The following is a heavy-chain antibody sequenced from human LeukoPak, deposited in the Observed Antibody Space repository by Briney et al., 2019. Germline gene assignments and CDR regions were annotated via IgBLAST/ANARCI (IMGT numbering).Heavy chain of an antibody. CDR1: GYTFTGYY. CDR2: INPNSGGT. CDR3: ARDSAVGDNWFDP. Sequence: ASVKVSCKASGYTFTGYYMHWVRQAPGQGLEWMGWINPNSGGTSYAQKFQGRVTMTRDTSISTAYMELSRLRSGDTAVYYCARDSAVGDNWFDPWGQGTLVTVSS. J-gene: IGHJ5*02. D-gene: IGHD6-19*01. V-gene: IGHV1-2*02.